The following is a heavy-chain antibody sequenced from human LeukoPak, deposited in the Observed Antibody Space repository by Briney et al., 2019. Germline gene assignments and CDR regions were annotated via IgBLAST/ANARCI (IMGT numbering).Heavy chain of an antibody. CDR1: GYTFTSYY. CDR3: ARGDPPHYYYMDV. Sequence: ASVKVSCKASGYTFTSYYMHWVRQAPGQGLEWMGIINPSGGSTSYAQKFQGRVTTTRDMSTSTVYMELSSLRSEDTAVYYCARGDPPHYYYMDVWGKGTTVTVSS. V-gene: IGHV1-46*01. D-gene: IGHD2-21*01. J-gene: IGHJ6*03. CDR2: INPSGGST.